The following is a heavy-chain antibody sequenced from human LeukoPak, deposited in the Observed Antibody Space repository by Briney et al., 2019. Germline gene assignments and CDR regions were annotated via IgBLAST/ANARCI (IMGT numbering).Heavy chain of an antibody. V-gene: IGHV4-34*01. CDR3: ARACTVTTCGWFGP. Sequence: SETLSLTCSVSDGTFSGYYWRWIRQPPGKGLEWIGEIDVTGGTNYSPSLKSRATLSLDTSKNHLSLNLRSVTAADTAVYYCARACTVTTCGWFGPWGQGTLVTVSS. CDR1: DGTFSGYY. CDR2: IDVTGGT. D-gene: IGHD4-17*01. J-gene: IGHJ5*02.